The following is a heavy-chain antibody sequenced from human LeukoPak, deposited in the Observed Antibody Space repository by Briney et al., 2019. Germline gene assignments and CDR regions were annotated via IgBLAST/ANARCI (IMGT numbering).Heavy chain of an antibody. J-gene: IGHJ4*02. CDR3: ASLRERSYYARGFDY. D-gene: IGHD1-26*01. CDR1: GGSIRSSSYY. V-gene: IGHV4-39*01. Sequence: PSETLSLSCTVSGGSIRSSSYYWGWIRQPPGKGLEWIGSIYYSGSTYYNPSLKSRVTISVDTSKNQFSLKLSSVTAADTAVYYCASLRERSYYARGFDYWGQGALVTVSS. CDR2: IYYSGST.